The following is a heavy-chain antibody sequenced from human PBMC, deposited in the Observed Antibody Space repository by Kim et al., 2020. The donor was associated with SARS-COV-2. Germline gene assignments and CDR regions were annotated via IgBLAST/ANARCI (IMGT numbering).Heavy chain of an antibody. CDR3: ARENCSSTSDTCYGMDV. CDR1: GFTFSSYD. CDR2: IGTAGDT. D-gene: IGHD2-2*01. V-gene: IGHV3-13*01. Sequence: GGSLRLSCAASGFTFSSYDMHWVRQATGKGLEWVSAIGTAGDTYYPGSVKGRFTISRENAKNSLYLQMNSLRAGDTAVYYCARENCSSTSDTCYGMDVWGQGTTVTVSS. J-gene: IGHJ6*02.